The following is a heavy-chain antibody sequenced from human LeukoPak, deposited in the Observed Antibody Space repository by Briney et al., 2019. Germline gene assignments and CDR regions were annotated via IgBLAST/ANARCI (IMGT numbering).Heavy chain of an antibody. Sequence: ASVKVSCKASGYTFTSYGISWVRQAPGQGLEWMGWISAYNGNTNYAQKLQGRVTMTTDTSTSTAYMELRSLRSDDTAVYYCARAAAAVGGTDWFDPRGQGTLVTVSS. CDR1: GYTFTSYG. J-gene: IGHJ5*02. CDR2: ISAYNGNT. V-gene: IGHV1-18*01. CDR3: ARAAAAVGGTDWFDP. D-gene: IGHD3-10*01.